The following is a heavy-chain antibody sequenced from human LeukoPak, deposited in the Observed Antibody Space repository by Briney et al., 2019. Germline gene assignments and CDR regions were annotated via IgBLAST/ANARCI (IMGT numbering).Heavy chain of an antibody. J-gene: IGHJ5*02. CDR2: INSNSGGT. D-gene: IGHD6-6*01. Sequence: ASVKVSCKASGYTFTGYYMHWVRQAPGQGLEWMGWINSNSGGTNYAQKFQGRVTMTRDTSISTAYMELSRLRSDDTAVYYCARESIAARRVGLGWFDPWGQGTLVTVSS. CDR3: ARESIAARRVGLGWFDP. V-gene: IGHV1-2*02. CDR1: GYTFTGYY.